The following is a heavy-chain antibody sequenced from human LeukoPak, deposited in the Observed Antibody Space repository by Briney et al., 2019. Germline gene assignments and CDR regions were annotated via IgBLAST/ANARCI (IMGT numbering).Heavy chain of an antibody. CDR1: GFTFSSYA. CDR2: ISYDGSNK. V-gene: IGHV3-30-3*01. D-gene: IGHD3-3*01. J-gene: IGHJ6*03. Sequence: GGSLRLSCAASGFTFSSYAMHWVRQAPGKGLEWVAVISYDGSNKYYADSVKGRFTISRDNSKNTLYLQMNSLRAEDTAVYYCARGLTIFGVVGRYYMDVWGKGTTVTVSS. CDR3: ARGLTIFGVVGRYYMDV.